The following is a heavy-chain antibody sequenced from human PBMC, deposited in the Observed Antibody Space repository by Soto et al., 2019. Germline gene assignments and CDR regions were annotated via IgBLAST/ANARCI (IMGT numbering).Heavy chain of an antibody. V-gene: IGHV1-18*01. Sequence: QVQLVQSGGEVKKPGASVKVSCKTSGYSFTTYGISWVRQAPGQGLEWMGWISAYNGNTNYAQKLQDRVTMTTDTSTSTAYMELRSLRSDDTAVYYCAREAPAPYYYYGMDVWGQGSTVTVSS. CDR1: GYSFTTYG. CDR3: AREAPAPYYYYGMDV. J-gene: IGHJ6*02. D-gene: IGHD6-6*01. CDR2: ISAYNGNT.